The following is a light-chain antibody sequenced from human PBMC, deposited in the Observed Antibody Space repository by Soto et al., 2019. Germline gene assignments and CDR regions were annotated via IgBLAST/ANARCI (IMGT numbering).Light chain of an antibody. CDR3: ETWDSNSRV. V-gene: IGLV4-60*03. CDR1: SGRSSDT. CDR2: VEGSGTY. J-gene: IGLJ3*02. Sequence: QPVLTQSSSASASLGSSVKLTCTLSSGRSSDTIAWHQQQPGKAPRYLMTVEGSGTYNKGSGVPDRFSVSTSGTDRYLTISNLQSEDEADYYCETWDSNSRVFGGGTKLTVL.